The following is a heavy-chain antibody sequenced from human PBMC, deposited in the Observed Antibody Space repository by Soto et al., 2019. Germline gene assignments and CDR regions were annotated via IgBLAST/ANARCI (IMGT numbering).Heavy chain of an antibody. D-gene: IGHD3-16*01. V-gene: IGHV1-69*01. CDR3: AGDVTVNYDDSTYYYYAMDV. CDR2: IIPFFKAT. J-gene: IGHJ6*02. CDR1: GGTFTSHA. Sequence: QVQLVQSGAEVKMPESSVQVSCKASGGTFTSHAISWVRQAPGQGLEWMGVIIPFFKATNYAQKFQGRVTITADDSMSTVYMDLYSLTSEDTAVYYCAGDVTVNYDDSTYYYYAMDVWGQGTTVTVSS.